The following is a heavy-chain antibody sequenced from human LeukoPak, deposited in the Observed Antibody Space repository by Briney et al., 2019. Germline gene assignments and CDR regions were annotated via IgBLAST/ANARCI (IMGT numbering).Heavy chain of an antibody. CDR1: GYTFTSYG. D-gene: IGHD1-7*01. V-gene: IGHV1-18*01. J-gene: IGHJ6*02. Sequence: GASVKASCKASGYTFTSYGISWVRQAPGQGLEWVGWISAYNGNTNYAQKLQGRVTMTTDTSTSTAYMELRSLRSADTAVYYCARDPVIITGTTGGYYYGMDVWGQGTTVTVSS. CDR2: ISAYNGNT. CDR3: ARDPVIITGTTGGYYYGMDV.